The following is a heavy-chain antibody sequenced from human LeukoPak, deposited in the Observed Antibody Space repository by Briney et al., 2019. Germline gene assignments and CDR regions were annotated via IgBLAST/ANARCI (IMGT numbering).Heavy chain of an antibody. V-gene: IGHV3-7*01. CDR1: GVIFSSLW. Sequence: GGSLRLSCAASGVIFSSLWMSCVRQAPGEGLEWVANIMRDGSAEYYVDSVKGRFTISRDNAKHSLYPQMNSLRAEDTAVYYCASLLGDKTIFDYWGQGTLVTVSS. J-gene: IGHJ4*02. CDR2: IMRDGSAE. D-gene: IGHD1-26*01. CDR3: ASLLGDKTIFDY.